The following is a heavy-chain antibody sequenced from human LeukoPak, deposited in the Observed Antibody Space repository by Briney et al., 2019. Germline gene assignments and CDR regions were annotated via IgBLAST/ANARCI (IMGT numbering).Heavy chain of an antibody. Sequence: GGSLRLSCAASGFTFSSYAMHWVRQAPGKGLEWVAVISYDGSNKYYADSVKGRFTISRDNSKNTLYLQMNSLRAEDTAVYYCARERDRIVVVTGYYYYGMDVWGQGTTVTVSS. V-gene: IGHV3-30-3*01. D-gene: IGHD2-21*02. CDR1: GFTFSSYA. CDR2: ISYDGSNK. CDR3: ARERDRIVVVTGYYYYGMDV. J-gene: IGHJ6*02.